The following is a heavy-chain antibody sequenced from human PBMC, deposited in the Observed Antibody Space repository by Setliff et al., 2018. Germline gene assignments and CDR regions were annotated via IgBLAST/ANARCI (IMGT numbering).Heavy chain of an antibody. J-gene: IGHJ4*02. D-gene: IGHD5-18*01. CDR2: ISNSGGVK. Sequence: GGSLRLSCVASGFTFSNYEMNWVRQAPGKGLEWVSYISNSGGVKYYTDSVKGRFTFSRDNAKNSLHLQMNSLRAEDTAVYYCARDQGSYGYRAFDFWGQGTLVTVSS. CDR3: ARDQGSYGYRAFDF. CDR1: GFTFSNYE. V-gene: IGHV3-48*03.